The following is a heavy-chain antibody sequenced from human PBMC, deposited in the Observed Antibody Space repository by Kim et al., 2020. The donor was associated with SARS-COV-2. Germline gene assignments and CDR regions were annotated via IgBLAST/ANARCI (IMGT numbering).Heavy chain of an antibody. J-gene: IGHJ4*02. CDR2: T. Sequence: TNYTPSLKSRVPISVDKSKNQFSLKLSSVTAADTAVYYCARRVVAGTFDYWGQGTLVTVSS. CDR3: ARRVVAGTFDY. V-gene: IGHV4-61*05. D-gene: IGHD6-19*01.